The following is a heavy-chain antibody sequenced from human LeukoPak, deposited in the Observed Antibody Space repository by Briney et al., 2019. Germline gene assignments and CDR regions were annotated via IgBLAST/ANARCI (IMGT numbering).Heavy chain of an antibody. D-gene: IGHD3-3*01. Sequence: GGSLGLSCAASGFTFSSYGMHWVRQAPGKGLEWVAFIRYDGSNKYYADSVKGRFTISRDNSKNTLYLQMNSLRAEDTAVYYCAKDRDTIFGVVMAFDYWGQGTLVTVSS. CDR1: GFTFSSYG. J-gene: IGHJ4*02. CDR2: IRYDGSNK. CDR3: AKDRDTIFGVVMAFDY. V-gene: IGHV3-30*02.